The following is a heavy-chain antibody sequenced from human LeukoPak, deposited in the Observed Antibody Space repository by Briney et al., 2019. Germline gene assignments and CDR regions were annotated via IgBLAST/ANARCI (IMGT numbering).Heavy chain of an antibody. J-gene: IGHJ4*02. V-gene: IGHV4-39*01. Sequence: PSETLSLTCSVPGASISSSSHYWGWVRQSPGKGLEWIANIYYSGHTSYNPSLQSRVSISVDTSKNQFSLKLTSISAADTAVYYCAAPSGATYYAPFDFWGQGTMVSVAS. D-gene: IGHD3-22*01. CDR2: IYYSGHT. CDR1: GASISSSSHY. CDR3: AAPSGATYYAPFDF.